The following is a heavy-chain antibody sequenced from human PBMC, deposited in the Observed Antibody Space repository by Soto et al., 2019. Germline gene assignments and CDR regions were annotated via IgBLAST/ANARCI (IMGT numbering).Heavy chain of an antibody. CDR2: IIPIFGTA. CDR1: GYTFTSYY. V-gene: IGHV1-69*13. Sequence: ASVKVSCKASGYTFTSYYMHWVRQAPGQGLEWMGGIIPIFGTANYAQKFQGRVTITADESTSTAYMELSSLRSEDTAVYYCASDTFSHRDRERGIAVAGPKTYFDYWGQGTLVTVSS. CDR3: ASDTFSHRDRERGIAVAGPKTYFDY. J-gene: IGHJ4*02. D-gene: IGHD6-19*01.